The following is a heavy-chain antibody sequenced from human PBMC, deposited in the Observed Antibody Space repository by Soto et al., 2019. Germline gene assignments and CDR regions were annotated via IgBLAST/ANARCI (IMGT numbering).Heavy chain of an antibody. J-gene: IGHJ4*02. CDR3: AKATGGRSPSDY. Sequence: QVQLVESGGGVVQPGRSLRLSCAASGFTFSSYGMHWVRQAPGKGLEWVAVISYDGSNKYYADSVKGRFTISRDNSKNTLYLQMNSLRAEDTAVYYCAKATGGRSPSDYWGKGTLVTVSS. V-gene: IGHV3-30*18. D-gene: IGHD1-26*01. CDR2: ISYDGSNK. CDR1: GFTFSSYG.